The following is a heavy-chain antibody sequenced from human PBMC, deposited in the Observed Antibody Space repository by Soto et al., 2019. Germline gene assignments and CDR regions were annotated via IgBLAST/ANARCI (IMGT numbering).Heavy chain of an antibody. J-gene: IGHJ6*02. CDR2: IIPIFGTA. CDR3: AGLPPPPYGVVDYYYYYGMDV. CDR1: GGTFSRYA. V-gene: IGHV1-69*06. D-gene: IGHD2-2*01. Sequence: SGVKVSCQHSGGTFSRYAISWVGQAPGQGREGMGGIIPIFGTANYAQKFQGRGTITAGKATSTAYMELSSLRSEDTGVHYCAGLPPPPYGVVDYYYYYGMDVWGQGTTVTVSS.